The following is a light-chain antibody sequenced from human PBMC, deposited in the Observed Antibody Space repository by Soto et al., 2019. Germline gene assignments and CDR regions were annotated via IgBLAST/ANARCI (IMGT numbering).Light chain of an antibody. CDR3: HQYGSSPRT. J-gene: IGKJ1*01. CDR2: GAS. CDR1: QRVTNNY. V-gene: IGKV3-20*01. Sequence: EVVLTQSPGTLSLSPGEGATLSCRASQRVTNNYLAWYQQKPGHPPKLLIYGASSRATGIPDRFSGSGSGTDFTLTISKMELEDFAEYFCHQYGSSPRTFGQGTKVEF.